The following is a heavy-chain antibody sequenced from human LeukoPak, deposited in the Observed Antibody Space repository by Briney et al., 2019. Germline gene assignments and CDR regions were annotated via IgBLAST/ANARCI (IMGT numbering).Heavy chain of an antibody. CDR1: GFTFSSYW. D-gene: IGHD4-17*01. J-gene: IGHJ6*03. CDR2: IKQDGGEK. CDR3: ARRDVTVTTFYYYYYMDV. Sequence: GGSLRLSCAASGFTFSSYWMSWVRQAPGKGLEWVANIKQDGGEKYYVDSVKGRFTISRDNAKNSLYLQMNSLRAEDTAVYYCARRDVTVTTFYYYYYMDVWGKGTTVTVSS. V-gene: IGHV3-7*01.